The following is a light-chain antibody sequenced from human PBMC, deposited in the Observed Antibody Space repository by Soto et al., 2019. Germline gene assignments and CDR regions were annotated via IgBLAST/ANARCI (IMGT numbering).Light chain of an antibody. J-gene: IGKJ4*01. CDR1: QTVLYSSNNKNY. V-gene: IGKV4-1*01. CDR3: QHYYTTPLT. Sequence: DIVMTQSPDSLAVSLGERATINCRSSQTVLYSSNNKNYLAWYQQKPGQPPKLLIYWASTRESGVPDRFSGSGSGTDFTLTINSLQAEDVAVYYCQHYYTTPLTFCGGTKVEIK. CDR2: WAS.